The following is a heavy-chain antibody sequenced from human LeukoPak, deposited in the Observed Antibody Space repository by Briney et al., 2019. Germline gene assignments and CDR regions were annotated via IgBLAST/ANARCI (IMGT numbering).Heavy chain of an antibody. J-gene: IGHJ4*02. CDR3: ARGNLPGYTYGSVY. V-gene: IGHV3-48*01. CDR2: ITSSSNTI. CDR1: GFTFTSYS. Sequence: PGGSLRLSCAASGFTFTSYSMNWVHQAPGRGLEWVSYITSSSNTIYYADSVKGRFTISRDNAKNSLYLQMNSLRSEDTAVYYCARGNLPGYTYGSVYWGQGTLVTVSS. D-gene: IGHD5-18*01.